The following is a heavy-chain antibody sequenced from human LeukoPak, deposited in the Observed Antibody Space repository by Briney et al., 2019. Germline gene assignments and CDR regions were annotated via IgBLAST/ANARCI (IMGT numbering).Heavy chain of an antibody. D-gene: IGHD3-3*02. CDR3: ARGHFRDFFDY. CDR1: GYTLTGYY. J-gene: IGHJ4*02. Sequence: GASVKVSCKAPGYTLTGYYMHWVRQAPGQGLEWMGWINPNSGDTNYAQKVQGRVTMTRDTSTSTVYMELSSLRSEDTAVYYCARGHFRDFFDYGGQGTLVTVSS. CDR2: INPNSGDT. V-gene: IGHV1-2*02.